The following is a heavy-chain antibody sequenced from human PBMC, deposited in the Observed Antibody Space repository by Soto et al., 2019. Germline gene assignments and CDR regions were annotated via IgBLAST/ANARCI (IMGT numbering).Heavy chain of an antibody. CDR2: IWYDGSNK. Sequence: QVQLVESGGGVVQPGRSLRLSCAASGFTFSSYGMHWVRQAPGKGLEWVAVIWYDGSNKYYADSVKGRFTISRDNSKNXXYRQMNSLRAEDTAVYYCARERGGPKSSYYYGMDVWGQGTTVTVSS. CDR1: GFTFSSYG. D-gene: IGHD3-16*01. CDR3: ARERGGPKSSYYYGMDV. V-gene: IGHV3-33*01. J-gene: IGHJ6*02.